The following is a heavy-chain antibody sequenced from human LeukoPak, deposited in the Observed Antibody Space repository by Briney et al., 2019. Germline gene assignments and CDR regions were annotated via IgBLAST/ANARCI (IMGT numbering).Heavy chain of an antibody. D-gene: IGHD3-22*01. CDR2: ISWNSGST. J-gene: IGHJ4*02. Sequence: GGSLRLSCAASGFTFDDYAMHWVRQAPGKGLEWVSGISWNSGSTGYADSVKGRFTISRDNAKNSLYLQMNSLRAEDMALYYCAKADYYDSSGAGNFDYWGQGTLVTASS. V-gene: IGHV3-9*03. CDR3: AKADYYDSSGAGNFDY. CDR1: GFTFDDYA.